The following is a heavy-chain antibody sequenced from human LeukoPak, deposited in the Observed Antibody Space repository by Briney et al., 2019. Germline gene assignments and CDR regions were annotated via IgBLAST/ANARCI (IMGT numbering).Heavy chain of an antibody. Sequence: SETLSLTCTVSGGSISSSSYYWGWIRQPPGKGLEWIGSIYYSGSPYYNPSLKSRVTISVDTSKNQFSLKLNSVTAADTAVYYCARGYDNRGNFDYWGQGTLVTVSS. J-gene: IGHJ4*02. CDR2: IYYSGSP. CDR3: ARGYDNRGNFDY. D-gene: IGHD3-9*01. CDR1: GGSISSSSYY. V-gene: IGHV4-39*07.